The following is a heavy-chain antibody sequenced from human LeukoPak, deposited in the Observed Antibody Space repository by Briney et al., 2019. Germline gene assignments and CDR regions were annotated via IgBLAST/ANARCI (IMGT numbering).Heavy chain of an antibody. V-gene: IGHV3-23*01. CDR1: GFTFSSYA. D-gene: IGHD2-2*01. Sequence: PGGSLRLSCAASGFTFSSYAMSWVRQAPGKGLEWVSAISGSGGSTYYADSVKGRFTISRDNSKNTLYLQMNSLRAEDTAVYYCAKDHSGYCSSTSCLIPNWFDPWGQGTLVTVSS. CDR2: ISGSGGST. J-gene: IGHJ5*02. CDR3: AKDHSGYCSSTSCLIPNWFDP.